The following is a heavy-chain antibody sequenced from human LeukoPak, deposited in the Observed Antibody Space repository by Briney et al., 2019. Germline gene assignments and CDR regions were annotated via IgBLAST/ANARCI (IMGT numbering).Heavy chain of an antibody. CDR1: GFTFSNWW. CDR3: TRDGYNYRRGSYFDY. J-gene: IGHJ4*02. D-gene: IGHD5-24*01. CDR2: IKEDGSEK. Sequence: PGGSLRLSCVVSGFTFSNWWMSWVRQAPGKGLEYVANIKEDGSEKNYVDSVKGRFTISRDNAKNSLYLQMNSLRAEDTAVYYCTRDGYNYRRGSYFDYWGQGTLVTVSS. V-gene: IGHV3-7*01.